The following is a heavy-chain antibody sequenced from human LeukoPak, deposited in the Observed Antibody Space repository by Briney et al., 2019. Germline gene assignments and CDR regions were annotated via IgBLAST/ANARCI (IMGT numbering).Heavy chain of an antibody. Sequence: GGSLRLSCAASGFTFSSYNLYWVRQAPGKGLEWVSPSVTSGSTYYADSVRGRFTISRDNAKNSLYLQMSSLSVEDTAVYYCATKMHGPFDHWGQGTLVTVSS. V-gene: IGHV3-21*01. J-gene: IGHJ5*02. CDR3: ATKMHGPFDH. CDR2: SVTSGST. CDR1: GFTFSSYN.